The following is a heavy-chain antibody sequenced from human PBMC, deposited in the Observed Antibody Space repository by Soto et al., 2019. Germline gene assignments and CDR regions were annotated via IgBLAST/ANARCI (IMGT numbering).Heavy chain of an antibody. J-gene: IGHJ6*02. CDR1: GGTFSSYT. CDR2: IIPILGIA. V-gene: IGHV1-69*08. D-gene: IGHD4-17*01. Sequence: QVQLVQSGAEVKKPGSSVKVSCKASGGTFSSYTISWVRQAPGQGLEWMGRIIPILGIANYAQKFQGRVTITADKSTSTVYMELSSLRSEDTAVYYCARDRGYSTVTTNGMDVWGQGTTGTVSS. CDR3: ARDRGYSTVTTNGMDV.